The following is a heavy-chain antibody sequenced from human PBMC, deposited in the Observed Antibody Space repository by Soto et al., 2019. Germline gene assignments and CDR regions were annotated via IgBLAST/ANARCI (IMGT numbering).Heavy chain of an antibody. D-gene: IGHD3-10*01. CDR3: AGARRGSGSHTVKIYYYYYMDV. CDR1: GGSFSGYY. Sequence: SETLSLTCAVYGGSFSGYYWSWIRQPPGKGLEWIGEINHSGSTNYNPSLKSRVTISVDTSKNQFSLKLSSVTAADTAVYYCAGARRGSGSHTVKIYYYYYMDVWGKGTTVTVSS. V-gene: IGHV4-34*01. J-gene: IGHJ6*03. CDR2: INHSGST.